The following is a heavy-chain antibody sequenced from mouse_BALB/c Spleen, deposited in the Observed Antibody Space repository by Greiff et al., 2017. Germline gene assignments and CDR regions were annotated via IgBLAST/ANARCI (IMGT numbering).Heavy chain of an antibody. J-gene: IGHJ4*01. CDR2: IYPYNGGT. D-gene: IGHD2-10*02. CDR1: GYTFTDYN. V-gene: IGHV1S29*02. CDR3: ARGGYGNYDAMDY. Sequence: EVKLQESGPELVKPGASVKISCKASGYTFTDYNMHWVKQSHGKSLEWIGYIYPYNGGTGYNQKFKSKATLTVDNSSSTAYMELRSLTSEDSAVYYCARGGYGNYDAMDYWGQGTSVTVSS.